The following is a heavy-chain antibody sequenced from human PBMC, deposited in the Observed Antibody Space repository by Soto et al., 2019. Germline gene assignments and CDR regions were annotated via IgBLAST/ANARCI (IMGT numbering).Heavy chain of an antibody. CDR2: IKEDGSEN. V-gene: IGHV3-7*05. CDR3: ARGVRAVPGLGDY. CDR1: GFTFSSHW. J-gene: IGHJ4*02. D-gene: IGHD3-10*01. Sequence: EVQLVESGGGLVQPGGSLTLSCAASGFTFSSHWMSWVRQAPGKGLEWVANIKEDGSENFYVDSVKSRFTISRDNAKNSLYLQMNTLGVDDTAVYYCARGVRAVPGLGDYWGQGTLVTVTS.